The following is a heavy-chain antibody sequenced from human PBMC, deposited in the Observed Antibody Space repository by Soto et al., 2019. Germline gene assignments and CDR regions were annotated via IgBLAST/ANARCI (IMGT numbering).Heavy chain of an antibody. V-gene: IGHV4-61*08. Sequence: SETLSLTCTVSGGSISSGGYYWSWIRQPPGKGLEWIGYIYYSGSTNYNPSLKSRVTISVDTSKNQFSLKLRSVTAADTAVYYCARAQYDILTGYYPFYYYYYYMDVWGKGTTVTVSS. CDR1: GGSISSGGYY. CDR2: IYYSGST. CDR3: ARAQYDILTGYYPFYYYYYYMDV. D-gene: IGHD3-9*01. J-gene: IGHJ6*03.